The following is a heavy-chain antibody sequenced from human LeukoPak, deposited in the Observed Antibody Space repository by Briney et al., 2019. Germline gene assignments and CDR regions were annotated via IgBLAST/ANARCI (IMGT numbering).Heavy chain of an antibody. V-gene: IGHV3-66*01. CDR1: GFTVSSNY. CDR2: IYSGGST. J-gene: IGHJ4*02. Sequence: PGGSLRLSCAASGFTVSSNYMSWVRQAPGKGLEWVSVIYSGGSTYYADSVEGRFTISRDNSKNSLYLQMNSLRAEDTAVYYCARDLEGSGSFYRPSYDYWGQGTLVTVSS. D-gene: IGHD3-10*01. CDR3: ARDLEGSGSFYRPSYDY.